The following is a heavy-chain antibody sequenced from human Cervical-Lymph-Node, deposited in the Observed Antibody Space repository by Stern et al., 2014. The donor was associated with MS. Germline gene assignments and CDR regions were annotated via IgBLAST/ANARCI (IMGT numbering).Heavy chain of an antibody. D-gene: IGHD4-11*01. CDR1: GYTFTYYA. CDR3: ARDDDYPRRAIDY. CDR2: ISPYNGNT. Sequence: QVQLVQSGAEVKKPGASVNVSCKTSGYTFTYYAISWIRQAPGQGLEWVGWISPYNGNTTFVQKLQGKDAMTTDQSTTTANRELRSLRSDDTAVYYCARDDDYPRRAIDYWGQGTLVTVSS. V-gene: IGHV1-18*01. J-gene: IGHJ4*02.